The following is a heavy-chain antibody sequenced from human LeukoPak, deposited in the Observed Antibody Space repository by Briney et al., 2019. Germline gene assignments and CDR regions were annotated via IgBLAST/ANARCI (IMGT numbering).Heavy chain of an antibody. CDR3: ARFRRGFGYSYGSMDWFDP. V-gene: IGHV4-39*07. J-gene: IGHJ5*02. CDR2: ISYSGST. Sequence: KPSETLSLTCTVSGGSISSSNYYWGWIRQPPGKGLEWIGSISYSGSTYYNPSLKSRVTISVDTSKNQFSLKLSSVTAADTAVYYCARFRRGFGYSYGSMDWFDPWGQGTLVTVSS. CDR1: GGSISSSNYY. D-gene: IGHD5-18*01.